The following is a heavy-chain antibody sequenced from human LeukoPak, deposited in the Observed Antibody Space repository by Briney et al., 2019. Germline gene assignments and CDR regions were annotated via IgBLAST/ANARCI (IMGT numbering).Heavy chain of an antibody. Sequence: PSETLSLTCTVSGGSISSGGYYWSWIRQHPGKGLEWIGYIYYSGSTYYNPSLKSRVTISVDTSKNQFSLKLSSVTAADTAVYYCARTLVLLWFGEHRNWFDPWGQGTLVTVSS. CDR1: GGSISSGGYY. J-gene: IGHJ5*02. D-gene: IGHD3-10*01. CDR3: ARTLVLLWFGEHRNWFDP. V-gene: IGHV4-31*03. CDR2: IYYSGST.